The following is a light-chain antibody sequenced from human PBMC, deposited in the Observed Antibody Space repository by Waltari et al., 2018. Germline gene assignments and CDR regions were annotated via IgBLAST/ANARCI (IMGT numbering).Light chain of an antibody. V-gene: IGKV1-39*01. Sequence: DIQITQYPSSLSASVGERVPITCRASQTINTFLNWYQEKPGKAPKLLIYAASSLQTGVPARFSGSGSGTEFTLTISSLLPEDFATYYCQQSYSIFWTFGQGTKVEIK. CDR3: QQSYSIFWT. J-gene: IGKJ1*01. CDR2: AAS. CDR1: QTINTF.